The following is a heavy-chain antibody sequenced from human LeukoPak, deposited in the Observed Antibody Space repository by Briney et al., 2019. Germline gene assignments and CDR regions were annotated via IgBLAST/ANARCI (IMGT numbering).Heavy chain of an antibody. CDR2: FYYSGST. J-gene: IGHJ4*02. CDR3: ARGSRSNDY. V-gene: IGHV4-59*01. CDR1: GGSISNYY. Sequence: PSETLSLTCTVSGGSISNYYWSWIRQPPGKGLEWIGYFYYSGSTSYNPSLKSRVTISRDTSKNQFSLKLSSVTAADTAVYYCARGSRSNDYWGQGTLVTVSS.